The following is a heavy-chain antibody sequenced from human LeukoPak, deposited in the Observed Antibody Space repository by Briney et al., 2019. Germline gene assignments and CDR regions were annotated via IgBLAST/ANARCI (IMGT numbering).Heavy chain of an antibody. V-gene: IGHV3-23*01. Sequence: GGSLRLSCAASGFTFSSFAMSWVRQAPGKGLEWVSAISGSGDSTYYADSVKGRFTISRDNSKNTLYLQMNSLRAEDSAVYYCARVYYYDSSGYLPYYYYYYGMDVWGQGTTVTVSS. D-gene: IGHD3-22*01. CDR1: GFTFSSFA. CDR2: ISGSGDST. J-gene: IGHJ6*02. CDR3: ARVYYYDSSGYLPYYYYYYGMDV.